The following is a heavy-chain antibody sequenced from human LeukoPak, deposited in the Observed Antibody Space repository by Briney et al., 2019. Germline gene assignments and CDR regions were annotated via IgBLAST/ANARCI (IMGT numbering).Heavy chain of an antibody. CDR3: ARDLAMYYYDSSGCLDY. CDR1: GFIFSNYG. V-gene: IGHV3-33*01. Sequence: GGSLRLSCAASGFIFSNYGMHWGRQAPGKGLEWVAVIWYDGSNKYYADSVKGRFTISRDNSKDTLYLQMSSLRAEDTAVYYCARDLAMYYYDSSGCLDYWGQGTLVTVSS. D-gene: IGHD3-22*01. CDR2: IWYDGSNK. J-gene: IGHJ4*02.